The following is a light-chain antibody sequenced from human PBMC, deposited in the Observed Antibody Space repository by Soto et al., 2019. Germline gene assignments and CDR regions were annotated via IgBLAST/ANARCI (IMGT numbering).Light chain of an antibody. CDR2: GAS. Sequence: EIVMTQSPATLSVSPGERATLSCRASRNINRKLAWYQQKPGQAPRLLISGASTRATGIPARFSGSGSGTEFTLTIRSLQSEDFAVYYYQQYYDYPPLIFGGGTKVEIK. J-gene: IGKJ4*01. V-gene: IGKV3-15*01. CDR1: RNINRK. CDR3: QQYYDYPPLI.